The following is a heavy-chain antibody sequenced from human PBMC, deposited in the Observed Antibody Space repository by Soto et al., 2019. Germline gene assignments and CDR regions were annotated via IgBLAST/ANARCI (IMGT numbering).Heavy chain of an antibody. CDR3: ARPSIAVAAIERYYYYYYGMDV. Sequence: GASVKVSCKASGGTFSSYAISWVRQAPGQGLEWMGGIIPIFGTANYAQKFQGRVTITADESTSTAYMELSSLRSEDTAVYYCARPSIAVAAIERYYYYYYGMDVWGQGTTVTVSS. CDR1: GGTFSSYA. D-gene: IGHD6-19*01. CDR2: IIPIFGTA. V-gene: IGHV1-69*13. J-gene: IGHJ6*02.